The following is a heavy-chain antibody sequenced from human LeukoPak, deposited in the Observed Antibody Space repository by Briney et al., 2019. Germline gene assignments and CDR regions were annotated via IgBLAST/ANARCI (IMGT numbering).Heavy chain of an antibody. CDR3: AKEEASGITMVRGVREGHFDY. J-gene: IGHJ4*02. D-gene: IGHD3-10*01. CDR2: ISYDGSNK. V-gene: IGHV3-30*18. Sequence: SGGSLRLSCAASGFTVSSYGMHWVRQAPGKGLDLVAVISYDGSNKYYADSVKGRFTISRDNSKNTLYLQMNSLRAEDTAVYYCAKEEASGITMVRGVREGHFDYWGQGTLVTVSS. CDR1: GFTVSSYG.